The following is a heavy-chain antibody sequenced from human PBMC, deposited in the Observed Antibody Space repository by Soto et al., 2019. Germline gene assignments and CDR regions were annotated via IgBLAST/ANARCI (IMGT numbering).Heavy chain of an antibody. CDR2: ISAYNGNT. Sequence: ASVKVSCKASGYTFTSYGISWVRQAPGQGLEWMGWISAYNGNTNYAQKLQGRVTMTTDTSTSTAYMELRSLRYDDTAVYYCARDDPLICHSSTSCYVSRILDYWGQGTLVTVSS. D-gene: IGHD2-2*01. CDR3: ARDDPLICHSSTSCYVSRILDY. CDR1: GYTFTSYG. V-gene: IGHV1-18*01. J-gene: IGHJ4*02.